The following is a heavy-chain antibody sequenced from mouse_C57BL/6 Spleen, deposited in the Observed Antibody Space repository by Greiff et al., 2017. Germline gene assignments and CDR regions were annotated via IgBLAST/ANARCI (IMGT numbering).Heavy chain of an antibody. CDR2: ISDGGSYT. Sequence: EVQLQESGGGLVKPGGSLKLSCAASGFTFSSYAMSWVRQTPEKRLEWVATISDGGSYTYYPDNVKGRFTISRDNAKNNLYLQMSHLKSEDTAMYYCARDRQLITTVDYAMDYWGQGTSVTVSS. V-gene: IGHV5-4*01. CDR1: GFTFSSYA. D-gene: IGHD1-1*01. J-gene: IGHJ4*01. CDR3: ARDRQLITTVDYAMDY.